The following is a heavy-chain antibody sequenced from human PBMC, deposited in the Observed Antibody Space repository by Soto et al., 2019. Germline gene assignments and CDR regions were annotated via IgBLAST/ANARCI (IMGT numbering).Heavy chain of an antibody. V-gene: IGHV4-30-4*02. CDR1: GGSISIGDYY. J-gene: IGHJ6*02. Sequence: SETLSLTCTVSGGSISIGDYYWSCIRQPPGKGLEWIGYIYYSGSTYYNPSLKSRVTISVDTSKNQFSLKVTSVTAADTAVYYCARAHPKYYYYGLDVWGQGTTVTVSS. CDR3: ARAHPKYYYYGLDV. CDR2: IYYSGST.